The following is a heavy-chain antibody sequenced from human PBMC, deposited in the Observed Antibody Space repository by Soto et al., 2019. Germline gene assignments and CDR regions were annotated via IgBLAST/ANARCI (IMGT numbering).Heavy chain of an antibody. CDR1: GFTFSTYG. Sequence: QVQLVESGGGGVQPGRSLRLSCAASGFTFSTYGMHWVRQAPGMGLEWVAVIWYDGSHKDYADCVKGRFTISRDNSKNTLYLQMNSLGVEDTAVYYCARAVGPFDYWGQGTLVTVSS. D-gene: IGHD1-26*01. V-gene: IGHV3-33*01. CDR2: IWYDGSHK. CDR3: ARAVGPFDY. J-gene: IGHJ4*02.